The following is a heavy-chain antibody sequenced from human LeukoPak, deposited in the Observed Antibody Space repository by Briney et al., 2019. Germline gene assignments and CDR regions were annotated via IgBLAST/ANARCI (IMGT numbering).Heavy chain of an antibody. CDR3: AKDITESGSYDFDY. Sequence: PGGSLRLSCAASGFTFSNSALSWVRQAPGKGLEWVSDISGSGGSTYYADSVKGRFTISRDNSKNTVYLQMNSLRPEDTALYHCAKDITESGSYDFDYWGQGILVTVSS. CDR1: GFTFSNSA. V-gene: IGHV3-23*01. D-gene: IGHD1-26*01. CDR2: ISGSGGST. J-gene: IGHJ4*02.